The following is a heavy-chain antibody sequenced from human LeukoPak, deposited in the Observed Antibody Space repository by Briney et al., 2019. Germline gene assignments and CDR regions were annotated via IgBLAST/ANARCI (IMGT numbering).Heavy chain of an antibody. V-gene: IGHV3-11*04. J-gene: IGHJ1*01. CDR3: AKEGQIAAAGGYFQH. CDR2: ISSSGSTI. Sequence: PGGSLRLSCAASGFTFSDYYMSWIRQAPGKGLEWVSYISSSGSTIYYADSVKGRFTISRDDSKNTLYLQMNSLRAEDTAVYYCAKEGQIAAAGGYFQHWGQGTLVTVSS. CDR1: GFTFSDYY. D-gene: IGHD6-13*01.